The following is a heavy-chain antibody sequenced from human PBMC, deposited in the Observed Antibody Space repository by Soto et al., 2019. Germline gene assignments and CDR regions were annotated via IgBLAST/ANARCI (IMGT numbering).Heavy chain of an antibody. V-gene: IGHV1-69*01. CDR1: AGTFSSYA. D-gene: IGHD3-16*01. Sequence: QVQLVQSGAEVKKPGSSVKVSCKSSAGTFSSYAIRSVRQAPGQGLEWLGGIIPIIGTANYAQKFQGRVTITADESTSTAYMELSSLRYEATAVYYCAGGGRHPRYYFDYWGQGTLVTVSS. CDR3: AGGGRHPRYYFDY. CDR2: IIPIIGTA. J-gene: IGHJ4*02.